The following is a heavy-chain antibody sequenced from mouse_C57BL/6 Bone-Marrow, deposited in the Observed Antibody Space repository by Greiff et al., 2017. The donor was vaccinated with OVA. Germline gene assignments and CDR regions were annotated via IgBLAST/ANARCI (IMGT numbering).Heavy chain of an antibody. CDR2: IYPRSGNT. D-gene: IGHD1-1*01. CDR3: ARLGTTVVPWYFDV. J-gene: IGHJ1*03. Sequence: VQRVESGAELARPGASVKLSCKASGYTFTSYGISWVKQRTGQGLEWIGEIYPRSGNTYYNEKFKGKATLTADKSSSTAYMELRSLTSEDSAVYFCARLGTTVVPWYFDVWGTGTTVTVSS. V-gene: IGHV1-81*01. CDR1: GYTFTSYG.